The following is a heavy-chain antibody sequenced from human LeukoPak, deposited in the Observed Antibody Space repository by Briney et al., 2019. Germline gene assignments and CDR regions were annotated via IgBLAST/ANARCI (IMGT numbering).Heavy chain of an antibody. V-gene: IGHV3-30*02. D-gene: IGHD6-19*01. Sequence: GGSLRLSCAASGFTFSSYGMHWVCQAPGKGLEWVAFIRYDGSNKYYADSVKGRFTISRDNSKNTLYLQMNSLRAEDTAVYYCAKDVGSGWLYYFDYWGQGTLVTVSS. J-gene: IGHJ4*02. CDR2: IRYDGSNK. CDR1: GFTFSSYG. CDR3: AKDVGSGWLYYFDY.